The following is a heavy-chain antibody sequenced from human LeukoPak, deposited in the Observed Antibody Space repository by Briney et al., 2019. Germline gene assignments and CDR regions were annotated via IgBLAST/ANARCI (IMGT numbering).Heavy chain of an antibody. Sequence: GGSLRLSCAASGFTFSDYSMKWVRQAPGKGLEWVSYISSSSRTIDYADSVKGRFTISRDNARNSLYLQMNSLRAEDTAVYYCARDCGGGSCYGPYDAFDIWGQGTMVTVSS. CDR2: ISSSSRTI. D-gene: IGHD2-15*01. V-gene: IGHV3-48*01. CDR3: ARDCGGGSCYGPYDAFDI. J-gene: IGHJ3*02. CDR1: GFTFSDYS.